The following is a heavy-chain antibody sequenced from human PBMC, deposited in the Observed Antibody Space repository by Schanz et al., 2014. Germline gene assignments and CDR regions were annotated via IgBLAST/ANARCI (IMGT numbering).Heavy chain of an antibody. D-gene: IGHD5-12*01. CDR1: GYTFSSYG. V-gene: IGHV1-18*01. J-gene: IGHJ4*02. CDR3: ARDVSAYVGNYFDY. Sequence: QVQLVQSGAEVKKPGASVKVSCKASGYTFSSYGITWVRQAPGQGLEWMGWINGYNGHTLYAQKFQGRVTMTTDTSTSTSYMELTSLRLDDTAVYYCARDVSAYVGNYFDYWGQGTLVTVSS. CDR2: INGYNGHT.